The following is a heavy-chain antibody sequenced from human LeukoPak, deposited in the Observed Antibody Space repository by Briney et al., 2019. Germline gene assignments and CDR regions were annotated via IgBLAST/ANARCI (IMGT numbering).Heavy chain of an antibody. D-gene: IGHD3-10*01. CDR1: GYTFTSYG. Sequence: ASVKVSCKASGYTFTSYGISWVRHAPGQGLEWMGWISAYTGNTNYAQKLQGRVTMTTDTSTSTAYMELRSLRSDDTAVYYCARDSLLWFGELLVTTHYYFDYWGQGTLVTVSS. J-gene: IGHJ4*02. CDR2: ISAYTGNT. V-gene: IGHV1-18*04. CDR3: ARDSLLWFGELLVTTHYYFDY.